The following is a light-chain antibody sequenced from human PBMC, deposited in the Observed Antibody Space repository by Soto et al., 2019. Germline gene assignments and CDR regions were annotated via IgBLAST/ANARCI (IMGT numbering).Light chain of an antibody. J-gene: IGKJ5*01. V-gene: IGKV2-24*01. CDR1: QGLVSSDVNIY. Sequence: DIVMNQTPLSLPVPLGQPASISCKSSQGLVSSDVNIYLNGLQQRPGQPPRLLNYKISNPFSGVPDRFSGSGAGTEFTQTISRVEAEDVGVYYCMKANQKRTFGHATRLEIK. CDR3: MKANQKRT. CDR2: KIS.